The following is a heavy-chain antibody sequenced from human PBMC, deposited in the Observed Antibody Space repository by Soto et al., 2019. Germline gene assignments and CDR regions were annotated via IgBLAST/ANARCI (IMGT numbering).Heavy chain of an antibody. Sequence: QVQLVESGGGVVQPGRSLRLSCAASGFTFSSYGMHWVRQAPGKGMEWVAVISYDGSNKYYPDAVKGRLTISRDNSKTTLYLQMNSLRAEDTAVYYCAKDTTAYGDYPRDYWGQGTLVTVSS. CDR3: AKDTTAYGDYPRDY. V-gene: IGHV3-30*18. CDR1: GFTFSSYG. J-gene: IGHJ4*02. CDR2: ISYDGSNK. D-gene: IGHD4-17*01.